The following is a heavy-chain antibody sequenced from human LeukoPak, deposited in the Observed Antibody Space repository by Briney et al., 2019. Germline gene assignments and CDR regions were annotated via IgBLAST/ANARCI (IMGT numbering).Heavy chain of an antibody. D-gene: IGHD2-2*01. V-gene: IGHV3-23*01. Sequence: GGSLRLSCAASGFTFSSYAMNWVRQAPGKGLEWVSGISGGGDTTFYADSVKSRFTISRNNSKNTLYLHMNSLRAEDTAVYYCEKLRSSSSSDAFDIWGQGTMVTVSS. CDR3: EKLRSSSSSDAFDI. J-gene: IGHJ3*02. CDR1: GFTFSSYA. CDR2: ISGGGDTT.